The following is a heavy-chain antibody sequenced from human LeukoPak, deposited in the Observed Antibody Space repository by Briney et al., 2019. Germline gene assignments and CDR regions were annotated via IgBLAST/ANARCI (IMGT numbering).Heavy chain of an antibody. CDR3: ARHYYGSGSYYTIDY. CDR2: IYPGDSDT. J-gene: IGHJ4*02. CDR1: GYRFTSYW. Sequence: GESLQISCKGSGYRFTSYWIGWVRQMPGKGLEWMGIIYPGDSDTRYSPSFQGQVTISADKSISTAYLQWSSLKASDTAMYYCARHYYGSGSYYTIDYWGQGTLVTVSS. D-gene: IGHD3-10*01. V-gene: IGHV5-51*01.